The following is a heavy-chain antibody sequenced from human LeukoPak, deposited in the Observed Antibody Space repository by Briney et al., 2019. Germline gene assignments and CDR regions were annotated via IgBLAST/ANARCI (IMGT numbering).Heavy chain of an antibody. Sequence: GGSLRLSCAASGFTFSSYAMHWVRQAPGKGLEWVAVISYDGSNKYYADSVKGRFTISRDNSKNTLYLQMNSLRAEDTAVYYCARDVSGWYDVGIDYWSQGTLVTVSS. CDR1: GFTFSSYA. D-gene: IGHD6-19*01. J-gene: IGHJ4*02. CDR3: ARDVSGWYDVGIDY. V-gene: IGHV3-30-3*01. CDR2: ISYDGSNK.